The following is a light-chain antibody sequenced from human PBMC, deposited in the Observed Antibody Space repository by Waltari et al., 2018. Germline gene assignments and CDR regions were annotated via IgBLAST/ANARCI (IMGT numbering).Light chain of an antibody. V-gene: IGLV2-14*03. CDR1: DYNY. CDR3: SSYVGHTLWV. Sequence: QSALAQPASVSGSPGQSITFPCTCDYNYVSWYQQHPGRAPKLVIYDVTNRPSGVSDRFSGSKSGNTASLTISGLQAEDEAYYYCSSYVGHTLWVFGGGTKLTVL. J-gene: IGLJ3*02. CDR2: DVT.